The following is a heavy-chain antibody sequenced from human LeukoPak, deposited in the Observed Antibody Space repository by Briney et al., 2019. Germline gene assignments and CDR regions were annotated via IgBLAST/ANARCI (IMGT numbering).Heavy chain of an antibody. V-gene: IGHV4-59*12. Sequence: SETLSLTCTVSSGSIGSYYWSWIRQPPGKGLEWIGYIYYTGSTYYNPSLKSRVTISINTSKNQFSLKLTSVTAADTAVYYCARAGGSGLIDYWGQGTLVTVSS. J-gene: IGHJ4*02. CDR1: SGSIGSYY. CDR2: IYYTGST. D-gene: IGHD6-19*01. CDR3: ARAGGSGLIDY.